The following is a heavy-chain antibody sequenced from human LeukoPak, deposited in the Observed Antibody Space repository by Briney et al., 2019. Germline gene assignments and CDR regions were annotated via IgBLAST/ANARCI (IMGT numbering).Heavy chain of an antibody. J-gene: IGHJ6*03. V-gene: IGHV5-51*01. Sequence: GESLKISCKGSGYSFTSYWIGWVRQMPGKGLEWMGIIYPGDSDTRYSPSFQGQVIISADKSISTAYLQWSSLKASDTAMYYCARQRYQLLTDDYYYYYYMDVWGKGTTVTVSS. CDR2: IYPGDSDT. D-gene: IGHD2-2*01. CDR3: ARQRYQLLTDDYYYYYYMDV. CDR1: GYSFTSYW.